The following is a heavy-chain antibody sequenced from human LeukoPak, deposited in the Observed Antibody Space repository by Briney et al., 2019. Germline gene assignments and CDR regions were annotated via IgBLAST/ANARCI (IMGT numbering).Heavy chain of an antibody. D-gene: IGHD3-3*01. Sequence: GGSLRLSCAASAFTLSSDWMSWVRQAPGKGLEWVANIKQDGSEKYYVDSVKGRFTVSRDNAKNSLYLQMNSLRAEDTAVYYCARDSGIRFSDYWGQGTLVTVSS. CDR3: ARDSGIRFSDY. J-gene: IGHJ4*02. V-gene: IGHV3-7*01. CDR2: IKQDGSEK. CDR1: AFTLSSDW.